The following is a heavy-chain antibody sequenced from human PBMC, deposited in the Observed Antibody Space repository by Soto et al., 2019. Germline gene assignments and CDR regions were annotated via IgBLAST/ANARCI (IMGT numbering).Heavy chain of an antibody. CDR3: AREGIVVAYYFDY. J-gene: IGHJ4*02. CDR1: GYTFTCYG. D-gene: IGHD3-22*01. Sequence: SLNVPCKASGYTFTCYGNSWVRKAPVQGLVLMGWISAYNGNTNYAQKLQGRVTMTTETSTSTAYMELRSLRSDDTAVYYCAREGIVVAYYFDYWGQGTLVTVSS. CDR2: ISAYNGNT. V-gene: IGHV1-18*04.